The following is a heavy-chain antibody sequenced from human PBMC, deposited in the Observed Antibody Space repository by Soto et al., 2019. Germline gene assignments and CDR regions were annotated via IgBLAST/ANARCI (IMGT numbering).Heavy chain of an antibody. CDR3: ARDVGTVPATD. V-gene: IGHV3-7*01. CDR1: GFSFGGYW. CDR2: IRHDGREE. J-gene: IGHJ4*02. Sequence: GGSLRLSCVGSGFSFGGYWMSWVRQAPGKGLQWVANIRHDGREEQFVDSLKGRFTISRDNAKNSLYLHVSSLRVEGTAVYYCARDVGTVPATDLGQGVLVTVSS. D-gene: IGHD2-15*01.